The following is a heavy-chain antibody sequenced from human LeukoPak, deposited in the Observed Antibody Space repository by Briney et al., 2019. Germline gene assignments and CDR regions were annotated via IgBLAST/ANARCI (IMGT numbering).Heavy chain of an antibody. Sequence: GESLTISCQASGYSFSNYWISWVRQMPGKGLEWMVRIEPRDSYTKYSPSFEGHVTISVDKSSTTAFLQSNSLKPSDSPVYYCAPEPPKATTAFANYWGPGTPVAASS. CDR3: APEPPKATTAFANY. CDR2: IEPRDSYT. V-gene: IGHV5-10-1*01. CDR1: GYSFSNYW. J-gene: IGHJ4*02. D-gene: IGHD4-17*01.